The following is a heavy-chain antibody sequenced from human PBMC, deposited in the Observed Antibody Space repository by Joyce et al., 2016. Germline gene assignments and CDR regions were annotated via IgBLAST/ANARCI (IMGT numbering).Heavy chain of an antibody. D-gene: IGHD3-16*01. CDR2: INPEDSDT. Sequence: EVQLVQSGGEEKKPGESLKISCKGVGYSFTSYWLGWVRQMPGKGLELMGIINPEDSDTRYSPSFQGQVTISVDRSIKTAHLRWGSLRASDTAIYYCARSAVRGTLSPFFDYWGQGSLVTVSS. J-gene: IGHJ4*02. V-gene: IGHV5-51*01. CDR3: ARSAVRGTLSPFFDY. CDR1: GYSFTSYW.